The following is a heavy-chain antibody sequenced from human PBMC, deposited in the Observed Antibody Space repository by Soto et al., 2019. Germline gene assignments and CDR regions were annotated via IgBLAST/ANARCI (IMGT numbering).Heavy chain of an antibody. Sequence: SETLSLTCAVYGGSFSGYYWSWIRQPPGKGLEWIGEINHSGSTDYNPSLKSRVTISVDTSKNQFSLKLSSVTAADTAVYYCARVSNYDFWSGYYTGEGYYYGIDVWAQGTTVTVSS. V-gene: IGHV4-34*01. J-gene: IGHJ6*02. D-gene: IGHD3-3*01. CDR2: INHSGST. CDR3: ARVSNYDFWSGYYTGEGYYYGIDV. CDR1: GGSFSGYY.